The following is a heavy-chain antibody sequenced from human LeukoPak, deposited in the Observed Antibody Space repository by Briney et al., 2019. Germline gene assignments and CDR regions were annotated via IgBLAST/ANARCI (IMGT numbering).Heavy chain of an antibody. D-gene: IGHD6-13*01. V-gene: IGHV3-30-3*01. CDR1: GFTFSSYT. CDR3: ARDPSGSWPNWFDP. CDR2: ISYDGNNK. Sequence: GTSLRLSCAASGFTFSSYTMHWVPQAPGKGLELLAVISYDGNNKYYADSVKGRFTISRDNFNNTLYLQMNSLRGEDTAVYYCARDPSGSWPNWFDPWGQGTLVTVSS. J-gene: IGHJ5*02.